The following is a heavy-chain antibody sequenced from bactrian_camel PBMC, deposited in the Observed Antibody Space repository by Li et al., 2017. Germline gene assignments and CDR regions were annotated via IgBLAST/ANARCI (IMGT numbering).Heavy chain of an antibody. Sequence: VQLVESGGGSVQSGGSLRLSCAASGYPDCSYFMSWYRQAPGKERELVSRLDADGSTTYADSVKGRFTISRDNAKNTVYLQMNSLKPEDTGVYYCAERDGSRLRACRRGQGTQVTVS. CDR2: LDADGST. CDR1: GYPDCSYF. D-gene: IGHD5*01. V-gene: IGHV3S10*01. CDR3: AERDGSRLRACR. J-gene: IGHJ4*01.